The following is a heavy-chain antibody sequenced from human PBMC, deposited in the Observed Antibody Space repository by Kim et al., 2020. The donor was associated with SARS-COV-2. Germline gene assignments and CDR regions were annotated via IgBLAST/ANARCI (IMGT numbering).Heavy chain of an antibody. Sequence: SETLSLTCAVYGGSFSGYYWSWIRQPPGKGLEWIGEINHSGSTNYNPSLKSRVTISVDTSKNQFSLKLSSVTAADTAVYYCASAPGIAAAGMSGFDYWGQGTLVTVSS. CDR3: ASAPGIAAAGMSGFDY. J-gene: IGHJ4*02. CDR2: INHSGST. D-gene: IGHD6-13*01. V-gene: IGHV4-34*01. CDR1: GGSFSGYY.